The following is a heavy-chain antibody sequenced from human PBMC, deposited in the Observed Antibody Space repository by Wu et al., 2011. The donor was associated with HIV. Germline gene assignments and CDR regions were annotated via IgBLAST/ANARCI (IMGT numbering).Heavy chain of an antibody. CDR3: ARGSTSRTYGTTPDYYYYYMDV. V-gene: IGHV1-69*05. Sequence: VQLVQSGPEVKKSGSSVKVSCKASGGTFDNYGIGWVRQAPGQGLEWLGAIIPIFGVGQYPEKFKGRLRITIDDTTNSAFMEMSSLRSEDTAVYYCARGSTSRTYGTTPDYYYYYMDVWGKGTTVTVSS. D-gene: IGHD4-11*01. CDR1: GGTFDNYG. CDR2: IIPIFGVG. J-gene: IGHJ6*03.